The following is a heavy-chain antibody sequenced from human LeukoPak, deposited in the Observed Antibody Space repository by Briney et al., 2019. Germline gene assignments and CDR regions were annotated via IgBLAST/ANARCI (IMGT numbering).Heavy chain of an antibody. CDR2: ISSSSSYI. CDR1: GFTFSSYS. D-gene: IGHD1-26*01. V-gene: IGHV3-21*01. CDR3: AREVVGAAFDH. Sequence: GGSLRLSCAASGFTFSSYSMNWVRQAPGKGLEWVSSISSSSSYIYYADSVKGRFTISRDNAKNSLYLQMNSLRAEDTAVYYCAREVVGAAFDHWGQGTLVTVSS. J-gene: IGHJ4*02.